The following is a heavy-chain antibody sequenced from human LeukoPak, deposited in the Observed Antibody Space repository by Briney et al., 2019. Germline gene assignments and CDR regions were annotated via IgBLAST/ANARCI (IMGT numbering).Heavy chain of an antibody. CDR1: GGSISSSSYY. J-gene: IGHJ4*02. V-gene: IGHV4-39*07. CDR3: AGGPRGTVTTPARFDY. CDR2: IYYSGST. D-gene: IGHD4-17*01. Sequence: SETLSLTCTVSGGSISSSSYYWGWIRQPPGKGREWIGSIYYSGSTYYNPSLKSRVTISVDTSKNQFSLKLSSVTAADTAVYYCAGGPRGTVTTPARFDYWGQGTLVTVSS.